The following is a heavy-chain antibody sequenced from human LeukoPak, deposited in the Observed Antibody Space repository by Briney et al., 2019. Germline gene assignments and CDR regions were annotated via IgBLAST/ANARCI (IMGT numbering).Heavy chain of an antibody. J-gene: IGHJ1*01. D-gene: IGHD1-1*01. CDR2: ISYDGSNK. CDR3: AKVYWYDSQCFQH. CDR1: GFMFSSYA. V-gene: IGHV3-30*04. Sequence: PGGSLRLSCAASGFMFSSYAMHWVRQAPGKGLEWVAVISYDGSNKYYADSVKGRFTISRDNSKNTLYLQMNSLRAEDTAVYYCAKVYWYDSQCFQHWGQGTLVTVSS.